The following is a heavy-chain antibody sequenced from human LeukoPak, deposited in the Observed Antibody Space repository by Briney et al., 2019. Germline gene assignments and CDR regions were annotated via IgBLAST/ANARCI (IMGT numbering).Heavy chain of an antibody. CDR2: ISWNSGSI. V-gene: IGHV3-9*01. CDR1: GFTFNDYA. D-gene: IGHD3-10*01. J-gene: IGHJ4*02. Sequence: GGSLRLSCAASGFTFNDYAMHWVRQAPGKGLEWVSGISWNSGSIVYADSVKGGFTISRENAKKSLYLRLNSLRAEDTALYYCAKDYYYGSGSYYTHWGQGTLVTVSS. CDR3: AKDYYYGSGSYYTH.